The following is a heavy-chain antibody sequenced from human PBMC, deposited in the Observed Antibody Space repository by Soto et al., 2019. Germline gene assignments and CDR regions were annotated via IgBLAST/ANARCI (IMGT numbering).Heavy chain of an antibody. CDR1: GFTLSSYS. CDR3: ARRDYYDSTGYYPH. V-gene: IGHV3-30-3*01. CDR2: ISYDGNTQ. Sequence: GGSLRLSCAASGFTLSSYSIHWVRQAPGKGLDWVAVISYDGNTQFYGDSVKGRFIVSRDNSRNTLYLQLNNLQAEDTAVYYCARRDYYDSTGYYPHWGLGILVTVSS. D-gene: IGHD3-22*01. J-gene: IGHJ4*02.